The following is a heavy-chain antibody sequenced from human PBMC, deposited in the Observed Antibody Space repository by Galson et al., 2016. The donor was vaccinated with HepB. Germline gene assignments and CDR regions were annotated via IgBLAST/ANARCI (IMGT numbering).Heavy chain of an antibody. Sequence: SLRLSCAASGFKFSNFWMHWVRHVPGKGLLWVSRISSDGSFTTYADSVKGRFTVSRDNMRNTLFLKMDDLRAEDTATYFCTRQEVTSYSDAFDLWGQGTSVAVSS. J-gene: IGHJ3*01. D-gene: IGHD2-21*01. CDR2: ISSDGSFT. CDR1: GFKFSNFW. CDR3: TRQEVTSYSDAFDL. V-gene: IGHV3-74*03.